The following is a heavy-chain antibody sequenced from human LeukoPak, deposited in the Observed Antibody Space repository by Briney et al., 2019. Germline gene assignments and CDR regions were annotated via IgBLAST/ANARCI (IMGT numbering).Heavy chain of an antibody. D-gene: IGHD3-9*01. CDR3: ARSPDILTGENFDY. Sequence: ASVKVSCKASGYTFTGYYMHWVRQAPGQGLEWMGWINLNSGGTNYAQKFQDRVTMTRDTSISTAYMELSRLRFGDTAVYYCARSPDILTGENFDYWGQGTLVTVSS. CDR1: GYTFTGYY. J-gene: IGHJ4*02. CDR2: INLNSGGT. V-gene: IGHV1-2*02.